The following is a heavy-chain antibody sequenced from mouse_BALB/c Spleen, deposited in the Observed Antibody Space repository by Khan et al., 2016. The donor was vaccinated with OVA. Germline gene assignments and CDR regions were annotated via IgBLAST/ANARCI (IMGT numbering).Heavy chain of an antibody. D-gene: IGHD3-2*02. V-gene: IGHV1S132*01. J-gene: IGHJ2*01. CDR2: IYPVTNNT. CDR3: AREEALYYFDY. Sequence: QVQLKESGAELVRPGASVKLSCKTSGYIFTSYWIHWVKQRSGQGLEWIARIYPVTNNTYYNDKFKDNSTLTSDTSSSTAYMQLSSLKSEDAAVYFRAREEALYYFDYWGQGTTLTVSS. CDR1: GYIFTSYW.